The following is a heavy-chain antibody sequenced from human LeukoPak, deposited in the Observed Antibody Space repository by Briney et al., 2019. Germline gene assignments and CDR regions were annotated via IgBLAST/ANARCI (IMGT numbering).Heavy chain of an antibody. Sequence: GGPLRLSCAASGFTFSSYSMNWVRQAPGKGLEWVSSISSSSSYIYYADSVKGRFTISRDNAKNSLYLQMNSLRAEDTAVYYCARDPWELGHYYYYYMDVWGKGTTVTVSS. CDR3: ARDPWELGHYYYYYMDV. V-gene: IGHV3-21*01. CDR2: ISSSSSYI. D-gene: IGHD1-26*01. J-gene: IGHJ6*03. CDR1: GFTFSSYS.